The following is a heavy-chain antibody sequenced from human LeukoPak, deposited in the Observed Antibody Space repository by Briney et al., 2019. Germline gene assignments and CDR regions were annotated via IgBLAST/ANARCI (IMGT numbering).Heavy chain of an antibody. CDR1: GGSISTYY. CDR2: INYSGNT. J-gene: IGHJ4*02. CDR3: ARAPPDGYWLYFDY. D-gene: IGHD5-24*01. Sequence: SETLSLTCSVSGGSISTYYWSWIRQPPGEGLEWMGYINYSGNTKYSPSLKSRVTISVDTSKNQFSLKLRSVTAADTAVYYCARAPPDGYWLYFDYWGQGTLVTVSS. V-gene: IGHV4-59*01.